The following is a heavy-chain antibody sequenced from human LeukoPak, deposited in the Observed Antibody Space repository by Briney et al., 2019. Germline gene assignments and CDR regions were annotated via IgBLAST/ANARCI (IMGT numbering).Heavy chain of an antibody. J-gene: IGHJ4*02. CDR2: ISSSSSYI. CDR1: GFTFSSYS. V-gene: IGHV3-21*01. Sequence: GGPLRLSCAASGFTFSSYSMNWVRQAPGKGLEWVSSISSSSSYIYYADSVKGRFTISRDNAKNSLYLQMNSLRAEDTAVYYCARLVTAIPNYFDYWGQGTLVTVSS. D-gene: IGHD2-21*02. CDR3: ARLVTAIPNYFDY.